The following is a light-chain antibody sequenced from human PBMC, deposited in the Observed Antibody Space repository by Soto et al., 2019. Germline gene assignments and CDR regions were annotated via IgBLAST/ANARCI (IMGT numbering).Light chain of an antibody. CDR1: QSISSW. CDR2: DAS. Sequence: DIQMTQSPSSLSASVGDRVTIFCRASQSISSWLAWYQQKPGKAPKLLIYDASKLENVVPSRFSGSGSGTEFRLTISSLQPDDFATYYCQHYNSYSEACGQGTKVDSK. CDR3: QHYNSYSEA. J-gene: IGKJ1*01. V-gene: IGKV1-5*02.